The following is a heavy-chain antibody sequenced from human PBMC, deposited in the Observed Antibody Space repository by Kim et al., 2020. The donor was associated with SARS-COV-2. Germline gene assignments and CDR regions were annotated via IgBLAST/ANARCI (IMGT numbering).Heavy chain of an antibody. CDR3: ARARRARGGWD. J-gene: IGHJ4*02. V-gene: IGHV3-72*01. Sequence: EDAASVKGRFTISRDDSKSSLYLQMNSLKTEDTAVYYCARARRARGGWDWGQGTLVTVSS. D-gene: IGHD6-19*01.